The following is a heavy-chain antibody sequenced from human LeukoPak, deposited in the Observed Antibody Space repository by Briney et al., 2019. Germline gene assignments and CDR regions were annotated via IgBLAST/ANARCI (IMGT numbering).Heavy chain of an antibody. CDR3: ARGFYKTAATVGYNFLNWGSNYYYGMDV. CDR1: GGSISSGDYS. V-gene: IGHV4-30-4*02. Sequence: SETLSLTCTVSGGSISSGDYSWSWIRQPPGKGLEWIGYIYYRGSTYYNPSLKSRVTISVDTSKNPVSLKLTSVTAADTAVYYCARGFYKTAATVGYNFLNWGSNYYYGMDVWGQGTTVTVSS. J-gene: IGHJ6*02. CDR2: IYYRGST. D-gene: IGHD5-24*01.